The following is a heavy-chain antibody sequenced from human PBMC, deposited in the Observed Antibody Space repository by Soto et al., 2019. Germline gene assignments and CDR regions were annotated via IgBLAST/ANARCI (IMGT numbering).Heavy chain of an antibody. V-gene: IGHV2-5*01. D-gene: IGHD2-21*02. J-gene: IGHJ6*04. CDR1: GFSLSTGGVG. CDR2: IYWHDDK. CDR3: AHSRCGGDCLQSTSSHYYYTMDV. Sequence: QITLKESGPSLVKPTQTLTLTCTFSGFSLSTGGVGVGWIRQPPGKALEWLALIYWHDDKRYSPSLRSRLTVTKDTSKQHVVLTLTNMVPVDTATYYCAHSRCGGDCLQSTSSHYYYTMDVLGEGPTVTVSP.